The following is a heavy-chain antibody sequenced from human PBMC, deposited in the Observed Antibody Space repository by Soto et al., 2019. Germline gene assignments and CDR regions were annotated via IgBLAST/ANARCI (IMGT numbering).Heavy chain of an antibody. CDR1: GYTFTSYG. CDR3: ARGPLDYPIPDFDY. CDR2: ISTFNSHT. J-gene: IGHJ4*02. V-gene: IGHV1-18*01. D-gene: IGHD2-8*01. Sequence: ASVKVSCKAFGYTFTSYGISWVRQAPGQGLEWMGWISTFNSHTDYAQKVQGRVAMTTDRSTGTAYMELRSLRSDDTAVYYCARGPLDYPIPDFDYWGQGTLVTVS.